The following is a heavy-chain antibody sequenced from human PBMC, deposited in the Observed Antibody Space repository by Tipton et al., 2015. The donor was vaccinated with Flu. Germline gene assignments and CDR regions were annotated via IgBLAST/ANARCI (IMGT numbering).Heavy chain of an antibody. J-gene: IGHJ4*02. D-gene: IGHD1-26*01. Sequence: SLRLSCAASGFTFSSYWMSWVRQAPGKGLEWVANIKQDGSGKYYVDSVKGRFTISRDNAKNSLYLQMNSLSAEATAVYYCACLYRGSKGFDYWGQGTLVTVSS. CDR2: IKQDGSGK. CDR1: GFTFSSYW. V-gene: IGHV3-7*01. CDR3: ACLYRGSKGFDY.